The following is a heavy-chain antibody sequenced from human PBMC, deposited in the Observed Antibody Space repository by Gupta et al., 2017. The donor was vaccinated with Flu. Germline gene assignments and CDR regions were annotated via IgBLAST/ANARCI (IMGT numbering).Heavy chain of an antibody. J-gene: IGHJ5*02. Sequence: TFSSYGMHWVRQAPGKGLEWVAVISYDGSNKYYADSVKGRFTISRDNAKNTLYLQMNSLRAEDTAVYYCAKETNVDTAMVSWGQGTLVTVSS. CDR2: ISYDGSNK. CDR1: TFSSYG. V-gene: IGHV3-30*18. D-gene: IGHD5-18*01. CDR3: AKETNVDTAMVS.